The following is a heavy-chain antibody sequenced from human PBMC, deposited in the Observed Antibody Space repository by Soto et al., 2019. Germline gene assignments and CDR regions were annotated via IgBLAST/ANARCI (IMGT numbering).Heavy chain of an antibody. Sequence: EALLLTCSVCGGSVTSFDWSWIRRPPGKGLEWIAYIYDTGISGYTPSTSYNPSLKSRVTMSVDTSKSQFSLKLTSVTAADTAVYSCARGEDAFFYYGLDVWGQGSTVTVYS. J-gene: IGHJ6*02. V-gene: IGHV4-59*02. CDR1: GGSVTSFD. CDR3: ARGEDAFFYYGLDV. CDR2: IYDTGISGYTPST.